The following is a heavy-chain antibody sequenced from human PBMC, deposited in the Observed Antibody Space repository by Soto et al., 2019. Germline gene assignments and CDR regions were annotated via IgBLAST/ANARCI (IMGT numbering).Heavy chain of an antibody. J-gene: IGHJ4*01. D-gene: IGHD2-15*01. V-gene: IGHV4-30-2*01. CDR3: ARGGTSCSGGICPDE. CDR2: IYHSGST. CDR1: GGSISSGGYS. Sequence: QLQLQESGSGLVKPSQTLSLTCAVSGGSISSGGYSWSWIRQPPGKGLEWIGYIYHSGSTYYNPSLKSRVTISVDRSKNQFSLKLSSVTAEDTAVYYCARGGTSCSGGICPDEWGHGTLVTVSS.